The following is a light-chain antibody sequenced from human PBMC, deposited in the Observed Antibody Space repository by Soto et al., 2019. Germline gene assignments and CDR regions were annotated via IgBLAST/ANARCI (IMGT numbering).Light chain of an antibody. J-gene: IGKJ1*01. CDR1: QTIGTY. CDR3: QQSFTIPVT. Sequence: DIQMTQSPSSLSSSVGDRVTITCRASQTIGTYLNWYRQKSGKAPKLLIYAASNLPSGVPSRFSGSGAGTDFTRTISSLQPEDVATDYCQQSFTIPVTFGQGTKVDIK. V-gene: IGKV1-39*01. CDR2: AAS.